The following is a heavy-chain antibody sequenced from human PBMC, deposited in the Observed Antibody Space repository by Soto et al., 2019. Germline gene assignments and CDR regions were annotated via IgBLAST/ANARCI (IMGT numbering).Heavy chain of an antibody. D-gene: IGHD3-10*01. Sequence: QVQLVQSGAEVKKPGASVKVSCKASGYTFTSYDINWVRQATGQGLEWMGWMNPNSGNTGYAQKFQGRVTMTRTTSISTAYMELSSLRSEDTAVYYCARGINYYASGDDAFDIWGQGTMVTVSS. V-gene: IGHV1-8*01. J-gene: IGHJ3*02. CDR1: GYTFTSYD. CDR2: MNPNSGNT. CDR3: ARGINYYASGDDAFDI.